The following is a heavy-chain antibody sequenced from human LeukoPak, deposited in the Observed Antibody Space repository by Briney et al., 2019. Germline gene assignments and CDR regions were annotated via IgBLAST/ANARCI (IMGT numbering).Heavy chain of an antibody. CDR1: GGSISSGSYY. D-gene: IGHD6-19*01. V-gene: IGHV4-61*02. CDR3: ARSLRGRWAVAGRVFDY. J-gene: IGHJ4*02. Sequence: SETLSLTCTVSGGSISSGSYYWSWIRQPAGKGLEWIGRIFTSGSTNYNPSLKSRVTISVDTSKNQFSLKLSSVTAADTAVYYCARSLRGRWAVAGRVFDYWGQGTLVTVSS. CDR2: IFTSGST.